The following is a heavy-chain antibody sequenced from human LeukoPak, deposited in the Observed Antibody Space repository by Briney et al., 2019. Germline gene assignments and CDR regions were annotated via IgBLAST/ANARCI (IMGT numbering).Heavy chain of an antibody. V-gene: IGHV1-69*01. CDR3: ARGDSSSYYYFYMDV. Sequence: ASVKVSCKASGGTFSSYAISWVRQAPGQGLEWMGGIIPIFGTANYAQKFQGRVTITADESTSTAYMELSSLRSEDTAVYYCARGDSSSYYYFYMDVWGKGTTVTVSS. J-gene: IGHJ6*03. D-gene: IGHD2-21*01. CDR1: GGTFSSYA. CDR2: IIPIFGTA.